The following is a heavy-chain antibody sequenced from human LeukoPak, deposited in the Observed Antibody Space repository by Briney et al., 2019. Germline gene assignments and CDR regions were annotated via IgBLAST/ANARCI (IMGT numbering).Heavy chain of an antibody. V-gene: IGHV4-39*01. J-gene: IGHJ4*02. CDR1: GFSISSTTYN. CDR2: IYNSGCT. Sequence: PSETLSLTCTVSGFSISSTTYNWGWIRQPPGKGLEWIGSIYNSGCTFYNPSLKSRATISIDTSKNQFSLRLSSVTAADTAIYYCASQPYYESSGYYFYWGQGTLVTVSS. CDR3: ASQPYYESSGYYFY. D-gene: IGHD3-22*01.